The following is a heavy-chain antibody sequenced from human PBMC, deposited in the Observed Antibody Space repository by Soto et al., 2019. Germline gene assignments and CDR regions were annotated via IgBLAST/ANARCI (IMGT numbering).Heavy chain of an antibody. V-gene: IGHV2-5*02. D-gene: IGHD5-12*01. Sequence: QITLKESGPTLVKPTQTLTLTCTFSGFSLSTSGGGLGCIRQHPGKALEWLALIYWDDDKRYSPSRKSRLTITKDTSKNQLVLTITSMDPVATATYYCAHVYGGYDKFDEWGQGTLVTVSS. CDR1: GFSLSTSGGG. J-gene: IGHJ4*02. CDR2: IYWDDDK. CDR3: AHVYGGYDKFDE.